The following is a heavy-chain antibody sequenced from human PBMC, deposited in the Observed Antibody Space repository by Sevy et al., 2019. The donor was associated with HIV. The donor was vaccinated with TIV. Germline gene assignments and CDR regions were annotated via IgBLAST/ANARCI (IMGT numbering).Heavy chain of an antibody. Sequence: SETLSLTCTVSGGSIRNYFWSWIRQPPGKGLEWIGYIYYSGSTNYNPSLKTRLTISLDMSKNQFSLNLSSVTAADTAVHYCARESIGAVGDFDYWGQGTLVTVSS. J-gene: IGHJ4*02. CDR3: ARESIGAVGDFDY. V-gene: IGHV4-59*01. CDR2: IYYSGST. D-gene: IGHD6-13*01. CDR1: GGSIRNYF.